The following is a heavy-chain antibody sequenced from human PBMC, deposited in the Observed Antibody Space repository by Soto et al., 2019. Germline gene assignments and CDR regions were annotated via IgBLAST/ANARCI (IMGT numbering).Heavy chain of an antibody. D-gene: IGHD6-19*01. Sequence: GGSLRLSCAASGFSFSTYAMHWVRQAPGKGLECVAVISYDGANKYHADSVKGRFTISRDNSKNTLYLQMNSLRPEDSAVYYCATDRSRGSGWGREFDPWGQGTLVTVSS. V-gene: IGHV3-30-3*01. J-gene: IGHJ5*02. CDR2: ISYDGANK. CDR1: GFSFSTYA. CDR3: ATDRSRGSGWGREFDP.